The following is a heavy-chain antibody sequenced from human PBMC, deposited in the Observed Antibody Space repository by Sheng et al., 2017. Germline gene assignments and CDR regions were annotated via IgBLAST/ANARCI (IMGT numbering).Heavy chain of an antibody. CDR2: ISHDGNNK. V-gene: IGHV3-30*04. CDR1: GFTFNSYA. D-gene: IGHD3-16*02. J-gene: IGHJ6*01. Sequence: QVQLVESGGGVVQPGRSLRLSCAASGFTFNSYAMHWVRQAPGKGLEWVAIISHDGNNKYYVDSVKGRFTISRDNSKNTLYLQMSSLRTEDTAFYYCARDPXTLPLGRSYYYSTV. CDR3: ARDPXTLPLGRSYYYSTV.